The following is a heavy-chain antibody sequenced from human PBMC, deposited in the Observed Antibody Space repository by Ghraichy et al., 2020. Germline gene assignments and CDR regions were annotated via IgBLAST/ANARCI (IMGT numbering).Heavy chain of an antibody. CDR2: ISYDGSNK. Sequence: LNISCAASGFTFSSYGMHWVRQAPGKGLEWVAVISYDGSNKYYADSVKGRFTISRDNSKNTLYLQMNSLRAEDTAVYYCAKVRSNCSGGRRLAQCVEGGMDVWGQGTTVTVSS. V-gene: IGHV3-30*18. CDR1: GFTFSSYG. J-gene: IGHJ6*02. D-gene: IGHD2-15*01. CDR3: AKVRSNCSGGRRLAQCVEGGMDV.